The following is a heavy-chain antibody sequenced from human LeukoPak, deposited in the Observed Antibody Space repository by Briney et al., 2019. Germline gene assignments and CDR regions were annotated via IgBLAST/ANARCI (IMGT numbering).Heavy chain of an antibody. Sequence: GGSLRLSCVASGLTFRDYYMSWLRQAPGKGLEWVSYISSSGSTILYADSVKGRFPISRDTSKNTLYLQMNSLRAKDTALYYCTNARSGRYYFDFWGQGTLVIVSS. J-gene: IGHJ4*02. V-gene: IGHV3-11*01. D-gene: IGHD3-10*01. CDR2: ISSSGSTI. CDR1: GLTFRDYY. CDR3: TNARSGRYYFDF.